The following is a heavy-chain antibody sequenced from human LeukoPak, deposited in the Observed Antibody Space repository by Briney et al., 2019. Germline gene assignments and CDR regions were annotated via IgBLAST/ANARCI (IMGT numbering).Heavy chain of an antibody. CDR3: ARVGCSNSYCYVRGMDY. Sequence: SETLSLTWTVSGGSMTNFYWSWIRQPAGKGLEWVGRIYSSGSTNYNPSLKSRVTISVDTSKNQFSLHLSSVTAADTAVYYCARVGCSNSYCYVRGMDYWGQGTLVTVSS. CDR1: GGSMTNFY. J-gene: IGHJ4*02. CDR2: IYSSGST. V-gene: IGHV4-4*07. D-gene: IGHD3-10*02.